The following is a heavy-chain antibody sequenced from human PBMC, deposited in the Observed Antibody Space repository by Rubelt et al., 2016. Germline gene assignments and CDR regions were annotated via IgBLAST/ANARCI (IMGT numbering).Heavy chain of an antibody. D-gene: IGHD4-17*01. J-gene: IGHJ4*02. Sequence: HLQLQESGPGLLKASETLSLTCTVSGDSISSDHFWAWIRQPPGKGLEWIGNTYYGGSTFYNPSLKSRVTISIDTSKNQFSLKLYSVTAADTAVYYCATGTTVTTGLAYWGQGTLVTVSS. CDR2: TYYGGST. CDR3: ATGTTVTTGLAY. CDR1: GDSISSDHF. V-gene: IGHV4-39*02.